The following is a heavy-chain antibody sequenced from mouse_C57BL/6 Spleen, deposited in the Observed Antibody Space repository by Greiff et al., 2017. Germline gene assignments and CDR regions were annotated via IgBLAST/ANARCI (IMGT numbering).Heavy chain of an antibody. V-gene: IGHV1-80*01. CDR1: GYAFTSYW. CDR2: IYPGSGDT. Sequence: QVQLQQSGAELVKPGASVTISCKASGYAFTSYWINWVKQRPGQGLEWIGQIYPGSGDTYYNGKFKGKATLTADKSSSTAYMQLSSLPSEDSAVYFCAVLCYWGNSRVFGYWGQGTTLTVSS. D-gene: IGHD1-1*01. CDR3: AVLCYWGNSRVFGY. J-gene: IGHJ2*01.